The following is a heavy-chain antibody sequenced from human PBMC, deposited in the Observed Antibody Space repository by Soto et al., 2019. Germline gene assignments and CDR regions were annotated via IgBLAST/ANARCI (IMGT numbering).Heavy chain of an antibody. D-gene: IGHD1-26*01. Sequence: QVQLVQSGAEVKKPGSSVKVSCKASGGTFSSYAISWVRQAPGQGLEWMGGIIPIFGTANYAQKFQGRVTITADESTSTAYMELSSLRSEDTAVYYCARAYSGSYYGEVTVEYYGMDVWGQGTTVTVSS. CDR1: GGTFSSYA. J-gene: IGHJ6*02. CDR2: IIPIFGTA. V-gene: IGHV1-69*01. CDR3: ARAYSGSYYGEVTVEYYGMDV.